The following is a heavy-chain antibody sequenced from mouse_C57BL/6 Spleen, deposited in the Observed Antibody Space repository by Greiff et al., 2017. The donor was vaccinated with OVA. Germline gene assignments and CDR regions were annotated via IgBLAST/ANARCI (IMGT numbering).Heavy chain of an antibody. CDR2: ISYDGSN. Sequence: EVQLVESGPGLVKPSQSLSLTCSVTGYSITSGYYWNWIRQFPGNKLEWMGYISYDGSNNYNPSLKNRISITRDTSKNQFFLKLNSVTTEDTATYYCARRGNYDYSYWYFDVWGTGTTVTVSS. D-gene: IGHD2-4*01. CDR1: GYSITSGYY. V-gene: IGHV3-6*01. CDR3: ARRGNYDYSYWYFDV. J-gene: IGHJ1*03.